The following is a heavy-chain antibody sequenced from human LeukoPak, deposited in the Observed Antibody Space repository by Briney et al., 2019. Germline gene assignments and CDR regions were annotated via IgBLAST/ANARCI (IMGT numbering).Heavy chain of an antibody. CDR3: ARTSARGAQFDY. V-gene: IGHV4-4*07. Sequence: SETPSLTCSVSGGSISSYYWSWIRQPAGKGLEWIGRIYSSGSTNYNPSLKTRVTMSLDTSKNQFSLNLTTVTAADTAVYYCARTSARGAQFDYWGQGTLVTVSS. CDR1: GGSISSYY. J-gene: IGHJ4*02. CDR2: IYSSGST. D-gene: IGHD3-10*01.